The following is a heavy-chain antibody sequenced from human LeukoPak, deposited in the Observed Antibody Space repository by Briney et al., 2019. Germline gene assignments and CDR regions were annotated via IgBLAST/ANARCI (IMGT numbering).Heavy chain of an antibody. CDR1: GYTFTGCY. J-gene: IGHJ6*03. CDR2: INPNSGGT. CDR3: ARVKDRISMVRGVLSPQNYYYYYMDV. V-gene: IGHV1-2*02. Sequence: GASVKVSCKASGYTFTGCYMHWVRQAPGQGLEWMGWINPNSGGTNYAQKFQGRVTMTRDTSISTAYMELSRLRSDDTAVYYCARVKDRISMVRGVLSPQNYYYYYMDVWGKGTTVTVSS. D-gene: IGHD3-10*01.